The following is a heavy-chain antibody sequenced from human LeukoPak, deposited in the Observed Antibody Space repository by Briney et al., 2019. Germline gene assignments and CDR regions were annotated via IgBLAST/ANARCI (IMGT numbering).Heavy chain of an antibody. CDR1: GGSISSGGYS. V-gene: IGHV4-30-4*08. CDR3: ARDLRPMYDRYGIADVD. Sequence: SETLSLTCAVSGGSISSGGYSWSWIRQPPGKGLEWIGYIYYSGSTYYNPSLKSRVTISVDTSKNQFSLKLSSVTAADTAVYYCARDLRPMYDRYGIADVDWGQGTLVTVSS. D-gene: IGHD3-22*01. CDR2: IYYSGST. J-gene: IGHJ4*02.